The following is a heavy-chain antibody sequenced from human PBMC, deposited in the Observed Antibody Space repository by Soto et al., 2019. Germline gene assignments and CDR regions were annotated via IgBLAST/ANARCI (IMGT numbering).Heavy chain of an antibody. D-gene: IGHD3-16*02. CDR2: IIPIFGTA. V-gene: IGHV1-69*13. CDR3: ASSKYYDYVWGSYRSNWFDP. Sequence: GASVKVSCKASGGTFSSYAISWVRQAPGQGLEWMGGIIPIFGTANYAQKFQGRVTITADESTSTAYMELSSLRSEDTAVYYCASSKYYDYVWGSYRSNWFDPWGQGTLVTVSS. J-gene: IGHJ5*02. CDR1: GGTFSSYA.